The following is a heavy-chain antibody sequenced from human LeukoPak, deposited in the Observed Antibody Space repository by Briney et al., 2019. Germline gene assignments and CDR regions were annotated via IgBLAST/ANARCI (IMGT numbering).Heavy chain of an antibody. CDR2: IYYSGST. Sequence: SETLSLTCTVSGGSISSNHWSWIRQPPGKGLEWIGYIYYSGSTNYNPSLKSRVAISVDTSKNQFSLKLSSVTAADTAVYFCARGLYGSGLYWGQGTLVTVSS. J-gene: IGHJ4*02. V-gene: IGHV4-59*01. CDR3: ARGLYGSGLY. D-gene: IGHD3-10*01. CDR1: GGSISSNH.